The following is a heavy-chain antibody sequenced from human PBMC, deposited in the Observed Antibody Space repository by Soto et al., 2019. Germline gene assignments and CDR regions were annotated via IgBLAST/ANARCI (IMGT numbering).Heavy chain of an antibody. J-gene: IGHJ5*02. CDR1: GSGFTDSY. V-gene: IGHV1-2*02. CDR3: ARVGPTGWFDP. CDR2: INTKTGGT. Sequence: QVHLVQSGAEVKKPGASVRVPGRAPGSGFTDSYWNWVRQAPGQGLEWMGWINTKTGGTNYAKRVQGRVTMTGDTSINTAYMELSRLRSDDTAVYYCARVGPTGWFDPWGQGTVVTVSS.